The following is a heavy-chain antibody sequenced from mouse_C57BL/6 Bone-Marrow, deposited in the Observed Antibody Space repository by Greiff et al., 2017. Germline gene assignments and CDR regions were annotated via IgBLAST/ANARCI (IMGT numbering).Heavy chain of an antibody. D-gene: IGHD1-1*01. CDR2: ISDGGSYT. CDR3: TRDYGSSFAY. V-gene: IGHV5-4*01. J-gene: IGHJ2*01. CDR1: GFTFSSYA. Sequence: EVMLVESGGGLVKPGGSLKFSCAASGFTFSSYAMSWVRQTPEKRLEWVATISDGGSYTYYPANVQGRFTVTRDNAKNNLYLQLIHLKSEDTAMYYCTRDYGSSFAYWGQGTTLTVSS.